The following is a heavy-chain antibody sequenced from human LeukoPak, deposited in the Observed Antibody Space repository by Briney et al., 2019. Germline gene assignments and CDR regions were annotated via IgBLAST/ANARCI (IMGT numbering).Heavy chain of an antibody. CDR2: IHSSGST. D-gene: IGHD3-22*01. Sequence: PSETLSLTCAVYGGSFSGYYWSWIRQPPGKGLEWFGWIHSSGSTEDNPSLKSRVTMSIDTSKNQISLKLYSVTAADTAVYYCVRGGYDSSGYYLDSWGQGTLVTVSS. CDR1: GGSFSGYY. V-gene: IGHV4-34*11. J-gene: IGHJ4*02. CDR3: VRGGYDSSGYYLDS.